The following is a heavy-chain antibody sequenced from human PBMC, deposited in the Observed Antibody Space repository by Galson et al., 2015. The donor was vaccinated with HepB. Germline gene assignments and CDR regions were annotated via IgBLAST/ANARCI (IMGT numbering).Heavy chain of an antibody. CDR2: IKVDGSEK. V-gene: IGHV3-7*03. CDR3: ARDVRAKGGFDP. J-gene: IGHJ5*02. Sequence: SLRLSCAASGFIFSSNWMSWVRQAPGKGLEWVANIKVDGSEKYYVDSVRGRFTISRDNAANSLYLQMNSLRAEDTAVYYCARDVRAKGGFDPWGQGTLVTVSS. D-gene: IGHD3-16*01. CDR1: GFIFSSNW.